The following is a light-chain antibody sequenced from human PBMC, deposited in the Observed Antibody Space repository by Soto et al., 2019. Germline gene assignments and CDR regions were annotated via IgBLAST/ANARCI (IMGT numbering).Light chain of an antibody. CDR3: KQYNNWRGT. Sequence: EIVMTQSPATLSVSPGERATLSCRASQSVSSNLAWYQQKPGQAPRLLIYGASTRATGIPARFSGSGSVTEFTLTISSLQSEDFAVYYCKQYNNWRGTFGQGTKVEIK. CDR1: QSVSSN. CDR2: GAS. V-gene: IGKV3-15*01. J-gene: IGKJ1*01.